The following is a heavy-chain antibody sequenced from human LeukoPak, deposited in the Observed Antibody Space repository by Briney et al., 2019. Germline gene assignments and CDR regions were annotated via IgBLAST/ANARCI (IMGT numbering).Heavy chain of an antibody. CDR3: SSAWNGVDC. J-gene: IGHJ4*02. D-gene: IGHD1-1*01. Sequence: GGSLRLSCAASGFTFSSYWMNWVRQAPGKGLEWVANIKQDGSERNYVDSVKGRFTVSRDNTKNSLYLQMNSLRAEDSAVYYCSSAWNGVDCWGQGTLVSLSS. CDR2: IKQDGSER. CDR1: GFTFSSYW. V-gene: IGHV3-7*01.